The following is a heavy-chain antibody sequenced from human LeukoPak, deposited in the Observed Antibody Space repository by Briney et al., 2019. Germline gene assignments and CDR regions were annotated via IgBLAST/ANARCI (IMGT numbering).Heavy chain of an antibody. J-gene: IGHJ6*03. CDR3: ARHVAPVVDTASIYYYYYMDV. CDR2: IKSGEGTT. D-gene: IGHD5-18*01. CDR1: GYSFTNYY. Sequence: VASVKVSCKASGYSFTNYYIHWVRQAPGQGLEWMGIIKSGEGTTSYAQKFQGRVTMTRDTSTSTVYMELSSLKASDTAMYYCARHVAPVVDTASIYYYYYMDVWGKGTTVTVSS. V-gene: IGHV1-46*01.